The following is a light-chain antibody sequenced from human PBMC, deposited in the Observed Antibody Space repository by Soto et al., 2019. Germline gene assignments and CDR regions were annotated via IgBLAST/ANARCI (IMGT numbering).Light chain of an antibody. CDR2: DVS. CDR3: HQYNNWPFS. CDR1: QGVTTN. V-gene: IGKV3-15*01. J-gene: IGKJ5*01. Sequence: EIVMTQSPATLSVSPGERATLSCRAGQGVTTNFAWYQQKSHQSTRLLIYDVSTRATGVPARFSATGSETDFTLTISGVQSEECAVYFCHQYNNWPFSFGQGTRLEIK.